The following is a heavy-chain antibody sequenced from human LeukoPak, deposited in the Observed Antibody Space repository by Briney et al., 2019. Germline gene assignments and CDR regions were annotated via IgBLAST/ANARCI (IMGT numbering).Heavy chain of an antibody. CDR1: GFTFGEYV. V-gene: IGHV3-49*03. CDR3: TRGSDTIFGVSRDGFDS. J-gene: IGHJ4*02. CDR2: IRTKAYGGTT. Sequence: GGSLRLSCTGSGFTFGEYVVSWFRQAPGKGLEWVGFIRTKAYGGTTEYAASVKGRFTISRDDSESIAYLQMNSLKSEDTAAYYCTRGSDTIFGVSRDGFDSWGQGTLVTVSS. D-gene: IGHD3-3*01.